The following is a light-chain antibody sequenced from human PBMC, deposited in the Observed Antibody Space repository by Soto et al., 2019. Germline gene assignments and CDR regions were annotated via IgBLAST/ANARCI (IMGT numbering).Light chain of an antibody. Sequence: SEVTRAGKECRAPWSPDPHNKSGNSPNIGNNAVNWYQQLPGKAPKLLIYYDDLLPSGVSDRFSGSKSGTSASLAISGLQSEDEADYYCAAWDDSLNGYVFGTGTKVTVL. J-gene: IGLJ1*01. CDR1: SPNIGNNA. V-gene: IGLV1-36*01. CDR2: YDD. CDR3: AAWDDSLNGYV.